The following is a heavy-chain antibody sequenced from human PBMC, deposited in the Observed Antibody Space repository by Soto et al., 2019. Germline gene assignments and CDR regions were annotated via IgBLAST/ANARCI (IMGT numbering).Heavy chain of an antibody. Sequence: QLQLQESGPGLVKPSETLSLTCTVSGGSISSSSYYWGWIRQPPGKGLEWIGSIYYSGSTYYNPSLKSRVTISVDTSKNQFSLKLSSVTAADTAVYYCARARRGYSYGCVDYWGQGTLVTVSS. D-gene: IGHD5-18*01. J-gene: IGHJ4*02. V-gene: IGHV4-39*07. CDR1: GGSISSSSYY. CDR2: IYYSGST. CDR3: ARARRGYSYGCVDY.